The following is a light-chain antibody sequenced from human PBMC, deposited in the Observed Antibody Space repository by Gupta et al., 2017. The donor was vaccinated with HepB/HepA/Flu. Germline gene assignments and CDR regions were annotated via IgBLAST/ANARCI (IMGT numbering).Light chain of an antibody. CDR2: WAS. J-gene: IGKJ3*01. CDR3: QQYYTTPFT. Sequence: DIVMTQSPDSLAVSLGERATINCKSSQSVLYSSNNKNFLAWYQQKPGQPPKVLIYWASTRESGVPDRFSGSGSGTDFILTISSLQAEDVAVYYCQQYYTTPFTFGPGTKVDIK. V-gene: IGKV4-1*01. CDR1: QSVLYSSNNKNF.